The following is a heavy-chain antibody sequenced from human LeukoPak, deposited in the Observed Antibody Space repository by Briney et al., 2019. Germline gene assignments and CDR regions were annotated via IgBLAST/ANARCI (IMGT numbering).Heavy chain of an antibody. CDR1: GFTFSSYW. V-gene: IGHV3-74*01. CDR2: INSDGSST. D-gene: IGHD5-12*01. J-gene: IGHJ3*02. CDR3: ARPRGYSGYDSAGAFDI. Sequence: GGSLRLSCAASGFTFSSYWMHWVRQAPGKGLVWVSRINSDGSSTSYADSVKGRFTISRDNAKNTLYPQMNSLRAEDTAVYYCARPRGYSGYDSAGAFDIWGQGTMVTASS.